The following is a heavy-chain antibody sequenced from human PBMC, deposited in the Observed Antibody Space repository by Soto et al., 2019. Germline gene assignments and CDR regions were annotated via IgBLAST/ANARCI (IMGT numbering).Heavy chain of an antibody. Sequence: LSLTCTVSGGSISSGGYYWSWVRQHPGKGLEWIGYIYYSGSTYYNPSLKSRVTISVDTSKNQFSLKLSSVTAADTAVYYCARADDYVWGAPYWGQGTLVTVSS. D-gene: IGHD3-16*01. V-gene: IGHV4-31*03. CDR3: ARADDYVWGAPY. CDR1: GGSISSGGYY. J-gene: IGHJ4*02. CDR2: IYYSGST.